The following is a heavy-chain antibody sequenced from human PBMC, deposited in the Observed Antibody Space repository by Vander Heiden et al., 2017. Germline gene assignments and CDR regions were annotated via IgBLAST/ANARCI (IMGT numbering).Heavy chain of an antibody. CDR2: IYYSGST. CDR3: GGEGWGFGEYQGWFDP. Sequence: QVQLQESGPGLVKPSQTLSLTCTVSGGSISSGGYYWSWIRQHPGKGLEWIGYIYYSGSTYYNPSPKVRVTISVNPSKNQFPRKLGLWTAADPAVFYGGGEGWGFGEYQGWFDPWGQGTLVTVSS. CDR1: GGSISSGGYY. V-gene: IGHV4-31*03. D-gene: IGHD3-10*01. J-gene: IGHJ5*02.